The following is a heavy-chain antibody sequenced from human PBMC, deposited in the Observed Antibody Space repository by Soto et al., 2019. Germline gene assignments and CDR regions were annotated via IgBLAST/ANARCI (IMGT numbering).Heavy chain of an antibody. CDR3: ARGYLYCSGGSCYFFTFDI. J-gene: IGHJ3*02. CDR2: MNPNSGNT. V-gene: IGHV1-8*01. D-gene: IGHD2-15*01. Sequence: GASVKVSCKASGYTFTSYDINWVRQATGQGLEWMGWMNPNSGNTGYAQKFQGRVTMTRNTSISTAYVELSSLRSEDTAVYYCARGYLYCSGGSCYFFTFDIWGQGTMVT. CDR1: GYTFTSYD.